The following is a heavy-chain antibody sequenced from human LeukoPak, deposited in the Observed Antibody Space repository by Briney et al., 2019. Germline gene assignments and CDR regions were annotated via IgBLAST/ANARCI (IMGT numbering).Heavy chain of an antibody. J-gene: IGHJ4*02. V-gene: IGHV3-21*01. CDR3: ARTSTGWPLDY. D-gene: IGHD6-19*01. CDR2: ISSSSSYI. CDR1: GFTFSSYS. Sequence: PGGSLRLSCAVSGFTFSSYSVNWVRQAPGKGLEWVSSISSSSSYIYYADSLKGRFTISRDNPKNSLYLQMNSLRAEDTAVYYCARTSTGWPLDYWGQGTLVTVSS.